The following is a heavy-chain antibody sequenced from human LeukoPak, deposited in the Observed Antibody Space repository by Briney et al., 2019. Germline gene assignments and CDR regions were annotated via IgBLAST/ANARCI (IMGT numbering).Heavy chain of an antibody. J-gene: IGHJ4*02. V-gene: IGHV4-39*01. CDR1: GGSIFSSSFY. Sequence: PSETLSLTCTVSGGSIFSSSFYWGWIRQPPGRGLEWIGSIYYSGSTYYDPSLKSRVTISVDTSRTQFSLKLSSVTAADTAVYYCARGTYYYESSGPYYWGQGSLVTVSS. CDR3: ARGTYYYESSGPYY. CDR2: IYYSGST. D-gene: IGHD3-22*01.